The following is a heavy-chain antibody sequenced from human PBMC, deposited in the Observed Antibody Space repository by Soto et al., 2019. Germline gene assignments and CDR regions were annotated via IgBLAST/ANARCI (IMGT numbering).Heavy chain of an antibody. J-gene: IGHJ4*02. D-gene: IGHD2-2*01. Sequence: SETLSLTCTVSGGSISSGGYYWSWIRQHPGKGLEWIGYIYYSGSTYYNPSLKSRVTISVDTSKNQFSLKLSSVTAADTAVYYCARELTVVVPAATVYYFDYWGRGTLVTVSS. CDR1: GGSISSGGYY. CDR3: ARELTVVVPAATVYYFDY. CDR2: IYYSGST. V-gene: IGHV4-31*03.